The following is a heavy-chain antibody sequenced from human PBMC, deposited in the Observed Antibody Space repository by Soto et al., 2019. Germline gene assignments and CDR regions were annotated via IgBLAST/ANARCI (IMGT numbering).Heavy chain of an antibody. CDR1: GYTFTSYY. D-gene: IGHD2-2*02. CDR2: INPSGGST. J-gene: IGHJ6*02. V-gene: IGHV1-46*01. CDR3: ARGQCSSTSCYIGYYGMDV. Sequence: QVQLVQSGAEVKKPGASVKVSCKASGYTFTSYYMHWVRQAPGQGLEWMGIINPSGGSTSYAQKFQGRVTMTRDTSTSTVYMELSSLRSEDTAVYYCARGQCSSTSCYIGYYGMDVWGQGTTVTVSS.